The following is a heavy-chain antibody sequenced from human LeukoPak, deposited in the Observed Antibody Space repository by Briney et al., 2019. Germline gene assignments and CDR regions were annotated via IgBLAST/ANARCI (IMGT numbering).Heavy chain of an antibody. CDR1: GYTFTSYD. CDR3: AREQRSYFDY. CDR2: MNPNSGNT. V-gene: IGHV1-8*01. J-gene: IGHJ4*02. D-gene: IGHD6-25*01. Sequence: ASVKVSCKASGYTFTSYDINWVRQPTGQGLEWMGWMNPNSGNTGYAQKFKGRVTMTRDTSISTAYMELSRLRSDDTAVYYCAREQRSYFDYWGQGTLVTVSS.